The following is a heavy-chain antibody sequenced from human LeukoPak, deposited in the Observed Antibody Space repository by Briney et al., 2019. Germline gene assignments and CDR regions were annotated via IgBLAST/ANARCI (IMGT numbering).Heavy chain of an antibody. CDR1: VYTFTGYY. Sequence: ASVNVSCKASVYTFTGYYMHWVRQAPGQGLEGTGWINTNSGGTKYAQKFQGRVTMNRDTSISPAYMELSRLRSDDTAVYYCARDRTGYGDFPVFDYWGQGTLVTVS. D-gene: IGHD4-17*01. V-gene: IGHV1-2*02. CDR3: ARDRTGYGDFPVFDY. J-gene: IGHJ4*02. CDR2: INTNSGGT.